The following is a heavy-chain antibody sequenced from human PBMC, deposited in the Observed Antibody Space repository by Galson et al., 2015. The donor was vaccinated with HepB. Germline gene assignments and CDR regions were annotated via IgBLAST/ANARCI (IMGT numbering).Heavy chain of an antibody. V-gene: IGHV3-64*01. Sequence: SLRLSCAASGFPFRTHAMNWVRQAPGKGLEHVSAISSNGGSTYYSNSVKGRFTISRDNYSNTLYLQMGSLRREDTAVYYCATTSLLTATPFYYGMDVWGQGTTVTVSS. CDR1: GFPFRTHA. J-gene: IGHJ6*02. D-gene: IGHD4-17*01. CDR2: ISSNGGST. CDR3: ATTSLLTATPFYYGMDV.